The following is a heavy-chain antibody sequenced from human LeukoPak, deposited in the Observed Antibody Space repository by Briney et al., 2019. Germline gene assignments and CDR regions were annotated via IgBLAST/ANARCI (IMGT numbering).Heavy chain of an antibody. CDR1: GFTFSSYA. CDR3: AKSPGGYSYGFNYFDY. J-gene: IGHJ4*02. CDR2: ISYDGSNK. Sequence: GGSLRLSCAASGFTFSSYAMHWVRQAPGKGLEWVAVISYDGSNKYYADSVKGRFTISRDNSKNTLYLQMNSLRAEDTAVYYCAKSPGGYSYGFNYFDYWGQGTLVTVSS. V-gene: IGHV3-30*18. D-gene: IGHD5-18*01.